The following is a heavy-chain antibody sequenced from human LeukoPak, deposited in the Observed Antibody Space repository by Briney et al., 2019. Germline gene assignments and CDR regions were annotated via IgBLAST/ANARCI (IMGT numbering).Heavy chain of an antibody. CDR3: AKARGYSYGHFDY. D-gene: IGHD5-18*01. CDR1: GFAFSFSA. J-gene: IGHJ4*02. CDR2: INANAINT. V-gene: IGHV3-23*01. Sequence: PGGSLRLSCEASGFAFSFSAMTWVRQAPGTGLEWVSTINANAINTYYADSVKGRFTISRDNSKSTLYLQLNSLRAEDTAVYYCAKARGYSYGHFDYWGQGTLVTVSS.